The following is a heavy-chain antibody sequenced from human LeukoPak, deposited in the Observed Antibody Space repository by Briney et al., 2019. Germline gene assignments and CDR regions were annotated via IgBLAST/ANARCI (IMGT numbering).Heavy chain of an antibody. V-gene: IGHV3-23*01. CDR3: AKESSGSSWFDY. CDR1: GFTFSSYA. J-gene: IGHJ4*02. Sequence: PGASLRLSCAASGFTFSSYAMSWVRQAPGKGLEWASTISGSGGSTYYADSVKGRFTISRDNSKNTLYLQMNSLRAEDTAVYYCAKESSGSSWFDYWGQGTLVTVSS. D-gene: IGHD6-13*01. CDR2: ISGSGGST.